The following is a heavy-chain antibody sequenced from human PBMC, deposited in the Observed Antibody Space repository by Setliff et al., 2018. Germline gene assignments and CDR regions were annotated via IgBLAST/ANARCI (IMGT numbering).Heavy chain of an antibody. D-gene: IGHD3-22*01. Sequence: ETLSLTCTVSGASISSGTYYWAWIRQPPGKGLEWIGRIHYRGTTYSNASLASRLTMSVDTSKNHVSLKLSSVTAADTAVYYCARAHTWSLPNDNSGYPGWFDPWGQGTLVTVSS. CDR2: IHYRGTT. CDR1: GASISSGTYY. CDR3: ARAHTWSLPNDNSGYPGWFDP. J-gene: IGHJ5*02. V-gene: IGHV4-39*02.